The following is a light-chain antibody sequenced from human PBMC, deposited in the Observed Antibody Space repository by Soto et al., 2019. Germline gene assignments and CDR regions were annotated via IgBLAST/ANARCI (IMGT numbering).Light chain of an antibody. J-gene: IGKJ4*01. CDR3: QQANSFPLT. Sequence: DIQLTQSPSSVSASVGARVTITCRASQEFSYWLAWYQQKPGTAPKLLIYAASTLQTGVPSRFSGSGSGTDFTLTINSLQPEDSATYYCQQANSFPLTFGGGTKVEI. CDR2: AAS. V-gene: IGKV1-12*01. CDR1: QEFSYW.